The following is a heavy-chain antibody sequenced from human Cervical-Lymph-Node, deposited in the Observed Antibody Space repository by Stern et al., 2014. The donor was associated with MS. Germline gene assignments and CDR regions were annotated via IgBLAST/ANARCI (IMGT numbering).Heavy chain of an antibody. J-gene: IGHJ2*01. CDR2: IHYSRST. CDR3: ARESYYYDRSGFYYVDWYFDL. D-gene: IGHD3-22*01. Sequence: QVQLQESGPGLVKPSQTLSLTCTVSGGSISSGDYFWSWIRQHPGKGLEWIGNIHYSRSTYYNPSLKSRVTISVDTSKNQFSLRLSSVTAADTAVYYCARESYYYDRSGFYYVDWYFDLWGRGTLVTVSS. V-gene: IGHV4-31*03. CDR1: GGSISSGDYF.